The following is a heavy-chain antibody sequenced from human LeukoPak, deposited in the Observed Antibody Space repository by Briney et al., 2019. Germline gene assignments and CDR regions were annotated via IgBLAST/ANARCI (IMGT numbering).Heavy chain of an antibody. CDR1: GFTFSSYA. D-gene: IGHD3-22*01. V-gene: IGHV3-23*01. CDR3: AKAPPSSPYYYDSSGYSGPPDY. J-gene: IGHJ4*02. Sequence: GGSLRLSCAASGFTFSSYAMSWVRQAPGKGLEWVSAISGSGGSTYHADSVKGRFTISRDNSKNTLYLQMNSLRAEDTAVYYCAKAPPSSPYYYDSSGYSGPPDYWGQGTLVTVSS. CDR2: ISGSGGST.